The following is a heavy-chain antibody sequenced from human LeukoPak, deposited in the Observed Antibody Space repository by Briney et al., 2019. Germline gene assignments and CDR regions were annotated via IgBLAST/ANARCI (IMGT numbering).Heavy chain of an antibody. D-gene: IGHD4-23*01. CDR3: AKPLEKYTYGGNFDY. V-gene: IGHV3-23*01. J-gene: IGHJ4*02. Sequence: GGSLRLSCEASGFTFSSYAMSWGRQAPGKGLAWVSVISSSADSTYYADSVKGRFTISRDNSKNTLFLQMNSLRAEDTAVYYCAKPLEKYTYGGNFDYWGQGILVTVSS. CDR2: ISSSADST. CDR1: GFTFSSYA.